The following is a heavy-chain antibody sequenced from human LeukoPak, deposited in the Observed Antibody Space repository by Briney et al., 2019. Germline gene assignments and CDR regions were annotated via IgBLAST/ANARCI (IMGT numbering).Heavy chain of an antibody. V-gene: IGHV1-8*01. CDR3: ARARGGRSGYYFDY. Sequence: GASVKVSCKASGYTFTSYDINWVRQATGQGLEWMGWMNPDSGNTGYAQMFQGRVTMTRDTSISTAYMELSRLRSDDTAVYYCARARGGRSGYYFDYWGQGTLVTVSS. D-gene: IGHD3-22*01. CDR1: GYTFTSYD. J-gene: IGHJ4*02. CDR2: MNPDSGNT.